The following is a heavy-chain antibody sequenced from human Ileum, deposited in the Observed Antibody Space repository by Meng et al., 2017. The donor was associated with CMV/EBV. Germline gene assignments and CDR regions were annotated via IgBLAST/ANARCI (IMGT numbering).Heavy chain of an antibody. CDR1: GFTFSSYA. V-gene: IGHV3-23*01. D-gene: IGHD6-13*01. J-gene: IGHJ4*02. Sequence: ELHLLESGGGLVQPGGSLRLSCAASGFTFSSYAMSWVRQNPGKGLEWVSGISASGGSTYYADSVKGRFTISRDKSRNTLYLQMNSLRAEDTALYYCAKGTIPAADSTFDFWGQGTLVTGSS. CDR3: AKGTIPAADSTFDF. CDR2: ISASGGST.